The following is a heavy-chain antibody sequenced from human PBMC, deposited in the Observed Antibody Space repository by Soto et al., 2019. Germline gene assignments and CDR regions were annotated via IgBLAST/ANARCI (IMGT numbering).Heavy chain of an antibody. CDR1: GFDFGDYY. Sequence: QVQLVESGGGLVKPGGSLRLCCTGSGFDFGDYYMSWIRQAPGKGLEWVSYIDSGDGTTYYTDSVKGRFTISRDNAKKSVYLQMSSLTVEDTALFYCVRPYYSSSWFPFDRWGQGTLVTVSS. V-gene: IGHV3-11*01. J-gene: IGHJ4*02. CDR3: VRPYYSSSWFPFDR. CDR2: IDSGDGTT. D-gene: IGHD6-13*01.